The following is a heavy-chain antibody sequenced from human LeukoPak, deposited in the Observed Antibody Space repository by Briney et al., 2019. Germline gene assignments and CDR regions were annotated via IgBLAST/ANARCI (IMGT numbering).Heavy chain of an antibody. CDR1: GGSISSSNW. D-gene: IGHD5-12*01. CDR3: ASQEGYEPGAFDY. Sequence: PSGTLSLTCAVSGGSISSSNWWSWVRQPPGKGLEWIGEIYHSGSTNYNPSLKSRVTISVDKSKNQFSLKLSSVTAADTAVYYCASQEGYEPGAFDYWGQGTLVTVSS. V-gene: IGHV4-4*02. CDR2: IYHSGST. J-gene: IGHJ4*02.